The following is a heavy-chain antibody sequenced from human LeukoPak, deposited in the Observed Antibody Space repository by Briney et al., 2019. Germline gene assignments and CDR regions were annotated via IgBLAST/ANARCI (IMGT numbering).Heavy chain of an antibody. D-gene: IGHD3-10*01. CDR2: IRSKANSYAT. V-gene: IGHV3-73*01. J-gene: IGHJ6*02. CDR3: TRGSIGDYYYGMDV. CDR1: GFTFSGSA. Sequence: GGSLRLSCAASGFTFSGSAMHWVRQAPGKGLEWVGRIRSKANSYATAYTASVKGRFTLSRDDSKNTASLQMNSLTTEDTAVYYCTRGSIGDYYYGMDVWGQGTTVTVS.